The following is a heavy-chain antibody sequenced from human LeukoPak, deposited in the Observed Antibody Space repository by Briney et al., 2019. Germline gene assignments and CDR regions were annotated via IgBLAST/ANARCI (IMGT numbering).Heavy chain of an antibody. CDR2: INHSGST. J-gene: IGHJ6*03. D-gene: IGHD5/OR15-5a*01. CDR3: ARLSGSPLSKYYYHMDV. V-gene: IGHV4-34*01. CDR1: GGSFSGYY. Sequence: SETLSLTCAVYGGSFSGYYWSWIRQPPGKGLEWIGEINHSGSTNYNPSLKSRVTISVDTSKNHLSLRLNSVTAADTAVYYCARLSGSPLSKYYYHMDVWGKGTTATVS.